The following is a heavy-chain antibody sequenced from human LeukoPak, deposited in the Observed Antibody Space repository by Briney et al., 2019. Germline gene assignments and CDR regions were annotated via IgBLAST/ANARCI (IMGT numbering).Heavy chain of an antibody. Sequence: GGSLRLSCAASGFTFSSYWMSWVRQASGKGLEWVANIKQDGSEKYYVDSVKGRFTISRDNAKNSLYLQMNSLRAEDTAVYYCAKNYYYYYYMDVWGKGTTVTVSS. CDR2: IKQDGSEK. V-gene: IGHV3-7*01. J-gene: IGHJ6*03. CDR3: AKNYYYYYYMDV. CDR1: GFTFSSYW.